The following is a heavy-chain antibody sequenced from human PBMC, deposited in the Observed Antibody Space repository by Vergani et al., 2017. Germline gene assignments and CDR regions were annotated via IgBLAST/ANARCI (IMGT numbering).Heavy chain of an antibody. J-gene: IGHJ6*02. D-gene: IGHD4-17*01. CDR1: GGTFSSYA. Sequence: QVQLVQSGAEVKKPGSSVKVSCKASGGTFSSYAISWVRQAPGQGLEWMGGIIPIFGTANYAQKFQGRVTITADESTSTAYIELSSLRSEDTAVYYCASPRWNAMVTTTGMDVWGQGTTVTVSS. V-gene: IGHV1-69*01. CDR3: ASPRWNAMVTTTGMDV. CDR2: IIPIFGTA.